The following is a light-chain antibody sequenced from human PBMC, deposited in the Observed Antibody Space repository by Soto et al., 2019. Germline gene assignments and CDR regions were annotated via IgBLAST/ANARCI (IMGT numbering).Light chain of an antibody. CDR2: DAS. Sequence: DIQMTQSPSTLSASIGDRVTITCRASQSISRWVAWYQQKPGEAPKVLIWDASSLQRGVPSRFSRSGSGTEFTLTISSLQPVDFATYYGQQYNDYSTWTFGQGTKVDI. J-gene: IGKJ1*01. CDR1: QSISRW. V-gene: IGKV1-5*01. CDR3: QQYNDYSTWT.